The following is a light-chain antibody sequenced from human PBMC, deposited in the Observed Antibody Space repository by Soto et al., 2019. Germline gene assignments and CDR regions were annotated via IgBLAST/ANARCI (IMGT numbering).Light chain of an antibody. CDR3: QQYNNWPRT. V-gene: IGKV3-15*01. CDR2: GAS. J-gene: IGKJ1*01. CDR1: QSVSSN. Sequence: EIVMTQYPAALSVSAGESATLSCRASQSVSSNLAWYQQKPGQAPRLLIYGASTRATGIPARFSGSGSGTEFTLTISSLQSEDFAVYYCQQYNNWPRTFGQGTKVDNK.